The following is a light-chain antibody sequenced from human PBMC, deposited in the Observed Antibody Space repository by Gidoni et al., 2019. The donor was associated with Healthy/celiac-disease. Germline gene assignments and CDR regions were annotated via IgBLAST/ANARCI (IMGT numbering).Light chain of an antibody. CDR3: QSYDSSLSVV. CDR2: GNS. CDR1: SSNIGAGYD. V-gene: IGLV1-40*01. J-gene: IGLJ2*01. Sequence: QSVLTQPPSVSGAPGRGVTISCTGSSSNIGAGYDVHWYQQLPGPAPKLLIYGNSNRPSGVPDRFSGSKSGTSASLAITGLQAEDEADYYCQSYDSSLSVVFGGGTKLTVL.